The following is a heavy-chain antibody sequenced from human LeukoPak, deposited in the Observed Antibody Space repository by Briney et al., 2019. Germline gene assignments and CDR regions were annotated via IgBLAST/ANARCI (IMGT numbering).Heavy chain of an antibody. Sequence: GGSQRLSCAASGFTVSSSYMSWVRQAPGKGLEWVSLIYSGGSTYYAASVKGRFTISRDNSKNTLYLQMNSLRPEDTAVYYCAKGYNYAYEYWGQGTLVTVSS. CDR3: AKGYNYAYEY. D-gene: IGHD5-18*01. V-gene: IGHV3-53*01. CDR2: IYSGGST. J-gene: IGHJ4*02. CDR1: GFTVSSSY.